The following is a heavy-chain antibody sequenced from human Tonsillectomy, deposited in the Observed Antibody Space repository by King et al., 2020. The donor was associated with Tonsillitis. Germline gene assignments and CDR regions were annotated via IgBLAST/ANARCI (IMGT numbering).Heavy chain of an antibody. D-gene: IGHD2-21*01. Sequence: EVQLVESGGGLVQPGGSLRLSCAASGFTFSDHYMDWVRQAPGKGLGGFGRSRNKVNSYTTEYAACVKGRFTVSRDDSKSSRYLQMNSLKTEDTAVYYCARVAGGGAPKDVDYWGQGTLVTVSS. CDR3: ARVAGGGAPKDVDY. CDR1: GFTFSDHY. J-gene: IGHJ4*02. V-gene: IGHV3-72*01. CDR2: SRNKVNSYTT.